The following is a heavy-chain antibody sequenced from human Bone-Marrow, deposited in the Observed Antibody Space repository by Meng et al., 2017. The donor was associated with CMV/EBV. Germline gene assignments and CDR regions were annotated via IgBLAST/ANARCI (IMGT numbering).Heavy chain of an antibody. CDR3: AYSWGDY. CDR1: GYTFNNYY. D-gene: IGHD1-26*01. V-gene: IGHV1-18*01. CDR2: ISANSGDR. Sequence: ASVKVSCKTSGYTFNNYYINWVRQAPGQGLEWMGLISANSGDRKYAQKFQGRVTLAADTSTRIAYMEVRSLRSDDTAVYYCAYSWGDYWGQGTLVTVSS. J-gene: IGHJ4*02.